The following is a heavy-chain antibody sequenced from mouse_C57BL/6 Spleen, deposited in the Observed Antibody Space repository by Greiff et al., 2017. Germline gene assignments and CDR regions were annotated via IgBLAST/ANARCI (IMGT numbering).Heavy chain of an antibody. CDR3: ARRSDWDEGFDY. J-gene: IGHJ2*01. CDR1: GYAFSSSW. D-gene: IGHD4-1*01. CDR2: IYPGDGDT. V-gene: IGHV1-82*01. Sequence: VQLQESGPELVKPGASVKISCKASGYAFSSSWMNWVKQRPGKGLEWIGRIYPGDGDTNYNGKFKGKATLTAAKSSSTAYMQLSSLTSEDSAVYFCARRSDWDEGFDYWGQGTTLTVSS.